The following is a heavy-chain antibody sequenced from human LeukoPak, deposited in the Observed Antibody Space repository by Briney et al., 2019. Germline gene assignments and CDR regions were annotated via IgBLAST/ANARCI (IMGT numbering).Heavy chain of an antibody. J-gene: IGHJ5*02. CDR1: GYSFTSYW. V-gene: IGHV5-51*01. CDR2: IYPGDSDT. CDR3: ARVIVVVPAAIRGRFDP. D-gene: IGHD2-2*01. Sequence: GESLKISCKGSGYSFTSYWIAWVRQIPGKGLEWMGIIYPGDSDTRYSPSFQGQVTISADKSISTAYLQWSSLKASDTAMYYCARVIVVVPAAIRGRFDPWGQGTLVTVSS.